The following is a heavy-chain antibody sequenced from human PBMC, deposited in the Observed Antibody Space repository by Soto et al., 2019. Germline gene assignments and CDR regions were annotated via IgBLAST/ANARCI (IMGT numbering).Heavy chain of an antibody. CDR2: IFYTGST. Sequence: SETLSLTCTVSGGSISGSSYYWCWIRQPPGKGLEWIGSIFYTGSTNYDPSLKSRVTISVDTSKNQFSLKLSSVTAADTAVYYCARGGADSYDYVWGSYRYDAFDIWGQGTMVTVSS. CDR1: GGSISGSSYY. V-gene: IGHV4-39*07. CDR3: ARGGADSYDYVWGSYRYDAFDI. D-gene: IGHD3-16*02. J-gene: IGHJ3*02.